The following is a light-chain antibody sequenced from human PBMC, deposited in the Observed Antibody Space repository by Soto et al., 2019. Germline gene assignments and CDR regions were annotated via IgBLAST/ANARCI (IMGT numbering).Light chain of an antibody. Sequence: DIQMTQSPSTLSASVGDRVTITCRASQTISTWLAWYQQKAGKAPKVLIYKASSLQIGVPSRFSGSGSGTEFTLTISSLQPDDSATYYCQQYNSYSTTFGQGTKVDIK. CDR2: KAS. J-gene: IGKJ1*01. CDR1: QTISTW. V-gene: IGKV1-5*03. CDR3: QQYNSYSTT.